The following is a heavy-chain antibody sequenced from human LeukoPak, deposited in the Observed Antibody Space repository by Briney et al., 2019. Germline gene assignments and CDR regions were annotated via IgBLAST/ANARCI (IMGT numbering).Heavy chain of an antibody. D-gene: IGHD3-3*01. CDR3: ARVIRFLEWWKLKDWYFDL. CDR2: FYYTGST. V-gene: IGHV4-59*01. CDR1: GGSISPYF. J-gene: IGHJ2*01. Sequence: SETLSLTCTVSGGSISPYFWSWIRQPPGKRLEWIGYFYYTGSTNYNPSLKSRLTMSVDTSKNQFSLKLSSVTAADTAVYYCARVIRFLEWWKLKDWYFDLWGRGTLVTVSS.